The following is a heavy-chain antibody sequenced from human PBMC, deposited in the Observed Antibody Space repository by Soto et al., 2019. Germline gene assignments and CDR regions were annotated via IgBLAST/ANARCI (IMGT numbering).Heavy chain of an antibody. CDR3: ATWPNDSGSYSPLY. V-gene: IGHV4-59*01. J-gene: IGHJ4*02. Sequence: SETLSLTCTVSGGSISSYYWSWIRQPPGKGLEWIGYVYYSGNSNYNPSLKSRVTMSVDASKNQLSLKLSSVTAADTAVYYCATWPNDSGSYSPLYWGQGTLVTVSS. CDR2: VYYSGNS. D-gene: IGHD3-10*01. CDR1: GGSISSYY.